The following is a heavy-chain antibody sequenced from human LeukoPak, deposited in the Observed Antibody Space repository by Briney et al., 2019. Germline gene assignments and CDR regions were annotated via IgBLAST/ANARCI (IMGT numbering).Heavy chain of an antibody. CDR2: IIPIFGTA. CDR3: ARGKYCSGGSCYGPKWNYFDY. V-gene: IGHV1-69*05. D-gene: IGHD2-15*01. CDR1: GGTFSSYA. J-gene: IGHJ4*02. Sequence: SVKVSCKASGGTFSSYAISWVRQAPGQGLEWMGGIIPIFGTANYAQKFQGRVTITTDESTSTAYMELSSLRPEDTAVYYCARGKYCSGGSCYGPKWNYFDYWGQGTLVTVSS.